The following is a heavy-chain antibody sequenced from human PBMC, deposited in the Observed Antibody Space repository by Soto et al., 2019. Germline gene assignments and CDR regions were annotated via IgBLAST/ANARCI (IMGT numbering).Heavy chain of an antibody. CDR3: ARICVSSGHESPDFDS. CDR2: INPNRGGT. Sequence: ASVKVSCKASADTFTDYFIHWVRQVPGQGLEWLGYINPNRGGTNYAENFQGRVTMTRDTSISTAYMDLRRLSSDDMAVYYCARICVSSGHESPDFDSWGQGTLVTVSS. V-gene: IGHV1-2*02. CDR1: ADTFTDYF. J-gene: IGHJ4*02.